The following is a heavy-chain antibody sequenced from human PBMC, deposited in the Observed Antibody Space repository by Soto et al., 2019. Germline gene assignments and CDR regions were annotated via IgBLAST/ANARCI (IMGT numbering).Heavy chain of an antibody. V-gene: IGHV4-31*03. CDR1: GGSISSGGYY. Sequence: SETLSLTCTVSGGSISSGGYYWSWIRQHPGKGLEWIGYIYYSGSTYYNPSLKSRVTISVDTSKNQFSLKLSSVTAADTAVYYCARDGGYYDSSGSRVAFDIWGQGTMVTVS. CDR2: IYYSGST. D-gene: IGHD3-22*01. CDR3: ARDGGYYDSSGSRVAFDI. J-gene: IGHJ3*02.